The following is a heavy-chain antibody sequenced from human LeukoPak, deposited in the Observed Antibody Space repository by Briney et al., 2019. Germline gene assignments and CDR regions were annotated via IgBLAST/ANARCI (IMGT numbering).Heavy chain of an antibody. CDR2: IYYSGST. Sequence: SETLSLTCTVSGGSISSYYWSWIRQPPGKGLEWIGYIYYSGSTNYNPSLKSRVTISVDTSKNQFSLKLSSVTAADTAVYYCARDGSSWYYGSFDYWGQGTLVTVSS. D-gene: IGHD6-13*01. J-gene: IGHJ4*02. CDR1: GGSISSYY. CDR3: ARDGSSWYYGSFDY. V-gene: IGHV4-59*01.